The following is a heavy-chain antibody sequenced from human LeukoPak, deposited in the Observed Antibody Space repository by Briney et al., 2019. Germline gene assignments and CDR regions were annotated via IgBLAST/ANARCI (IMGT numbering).Heavy chain of an antibody. CDR3: ARESYDSSGFPY. CDR1: GFTFSTYS. CDR2: ISSSSSYI. V-gene: IGHV3-21*01. Sequence: GGSLRLSCAASGFTFSTYSMNWVRQAPGKGLEWVSSISSSSSYIYYADSMKGRFTISRDNAKNSLFLQMNSLRAEDTAVYYCARESYDSSGFPYWGQGTLVPVFS. D-gene: IGHD3-22*01. J-gene: IGHJ4*02.